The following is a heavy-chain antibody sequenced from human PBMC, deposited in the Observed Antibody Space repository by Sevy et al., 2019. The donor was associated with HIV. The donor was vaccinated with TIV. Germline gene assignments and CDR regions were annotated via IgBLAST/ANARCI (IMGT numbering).Heavy chain of an antibody. D-gene: IGHD6-13*01. CDR3: ARVRLAAAGDAFDF. J-gene: IGHJ3*01. CDR1: GGSFSGYY. Sequence: SETLSLTCAVYGGSFSGYYWSWIRQSPGKGLEWIGEINHSGSTNYNASLKSRVTISIDTSKNQFSLRLNSVTAADTAVYYCARVRLAAAGDAFDFWGQGTMVTVSS. CDR2: INHSGST. V-gene: IGHV4-34*01.